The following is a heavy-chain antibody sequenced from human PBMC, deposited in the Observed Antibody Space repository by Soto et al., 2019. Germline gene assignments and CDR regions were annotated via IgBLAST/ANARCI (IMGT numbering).Heavy chain of an antibody. J-gene: IGHJ4*02. V-gene: IGHV3-23*01. CDR1: GFTFNRHA. Sequence: EVQLLESGGGLVQPGGSLRLSCVGSGFTFNRHAMNWVRQAPGKGLEWVSSISDRGDSRYYADSVKGRFTISRGNSKNTLYLQMNGLAAEDTAVYYCAKEWVTVGTSYLDNWGQGTLVTVSS. D-gene: IGHD1-26*01. CDR2: ISDRGDSR. CDR3: AKEWVTVGTSYLDN.